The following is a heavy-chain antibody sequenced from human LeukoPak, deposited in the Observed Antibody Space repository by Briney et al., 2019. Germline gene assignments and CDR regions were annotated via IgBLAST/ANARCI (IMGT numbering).Heavy chain of an antibody. D-gene: IGHD6-13*01. CDR3: ARLVAAAGID. V-gene: IGHV4-39*01. Sequence: PSETLSLTCTVSGGSISSSSYYWAWIRQPPGKGLEWIGSIYYSGSTYYNTSLKSRVTISVDTPKKQFSLKLNSVTAADTAVYYCARLVAAAGIDWGQGTLVTVSS. CDR1: GGSISSSSYY. J-gene: IGHJ4*02. CDR2: IYYSGST.